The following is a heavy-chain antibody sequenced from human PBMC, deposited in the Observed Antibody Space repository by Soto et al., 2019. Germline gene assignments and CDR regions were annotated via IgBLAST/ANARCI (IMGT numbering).Heavy chain of an antibody. Sequence: PWETLSLTCVFSVYSISRGYYWGWIREPPGKGLEWIGSIHHNGNTYYNPSLKSRVTLSVDTSKNQFSLKLSSVTAADTAVYYCALHTFYFVNSIQYNNWFDPWGQETLFIVS. V-gene: IGHV4-38-2*01. D-gene: IGHD3-10*02. CDR3: ALHTFYFVNSIQYNNWFDP. CDR2: IHHNGNT. CDR1: VYSISRGYY. J-gene: IGHJ5*02.